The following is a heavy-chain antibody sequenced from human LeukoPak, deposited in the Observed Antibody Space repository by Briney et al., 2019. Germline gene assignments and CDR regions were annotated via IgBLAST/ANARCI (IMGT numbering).Heavy chain of an antibody. CDR2: INNDGSST. CDR3: ARPTKEGSSWYWWFDP. CDR1: GFTFSSYW. J-gene: IGHJ5*02. D-gene: IGHD6-13*01. Sequence: GGSLRLSCAASGFTFSSYWMHWVRQAPGKGLVWVSRINNDGSSTSYADSVKGRFAISRDNAKNTLYLQMNSLRAEDTAVYYCARPTKEGSSWYWWFDPWGQGTLVTVSS. V-gene: IGHV3-74*01.